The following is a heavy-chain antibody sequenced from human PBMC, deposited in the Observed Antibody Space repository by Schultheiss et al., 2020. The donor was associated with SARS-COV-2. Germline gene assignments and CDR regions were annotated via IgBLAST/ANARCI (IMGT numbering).Heavy chain of an antibody. CDR2: IRAKPYGGTT. D-gene: IGHD3-3*01. V-gene: IGHV3-49*03. CDR3: SRDPPYDFLSGKHNGMDV. J-gene: IGHJ6*02. CDR1: GFNFGDFA. Sequence: GGSLRLSCTASGFNFGDFAMSWFRQAPGQGLEWISFIRAKPYGGTTEYAASVKGRFTISRDDSKSIVYLQMDSLKIEDTAVYYCSRDPPYDFLSGKHNGMDVWGQGTTVTVSS.